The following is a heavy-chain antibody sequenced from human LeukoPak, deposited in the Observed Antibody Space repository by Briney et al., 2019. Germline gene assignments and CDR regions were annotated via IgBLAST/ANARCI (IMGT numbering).Heavy chain of an antibody. CDR3: AKDARRSSGWYFFDH. V-gene: IGHV3-23*01. CDR2: ISGSATVA. J-gene: IGHJ4*02. Sequence: GGSLRLSCTASGFTFSSYAMTWVRQAPGKGLEWVSAISGSATVAYHADSVKGRFTISRDNSRNTLYLQMNSLRVEDTAVYYCAKDARRSSGWYFFDHWGQGTLVTVSS. D-gene: IGHD6-19*01. CDR1: GFTFSSYA.